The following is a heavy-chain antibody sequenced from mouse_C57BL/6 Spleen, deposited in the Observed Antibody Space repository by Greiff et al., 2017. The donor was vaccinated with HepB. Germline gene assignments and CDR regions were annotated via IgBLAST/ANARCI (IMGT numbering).Heavy chain of an antibody. J-gene: IGHJ2*01. V-gene: IGHV1-50*01. D-gene: IGHD1-1*01. Sequence: QLQQPGAELVKPGASVKLSCKASGYTFTSYWMQWVKQRPGQGLEWIGEIDPSDSYTNYNQKFKGKATLTVDTSSSTAYMQLSSLTSEDSAVYYCARITTVVATPDYWGQGTTLTVSS. CDR3: ARITTVVATPDY. CDR1: GYTFTSYW. CDR2: IDPSDSYT.